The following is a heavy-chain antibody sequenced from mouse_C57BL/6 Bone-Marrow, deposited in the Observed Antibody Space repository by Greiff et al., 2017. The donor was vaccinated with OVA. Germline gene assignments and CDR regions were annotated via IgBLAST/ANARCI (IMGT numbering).Heavy chain of an antibody. J-gene: IGHJ1*03. CDR1: GYTFTSYW. V-gene: IGHV1-64*01. Sequence: VKLQQPGAELVKPGASVKLSCKASGYTFTSYWMHWVKQRPGQGLEWIGMIHPNSGSTNYNEKFKSKATLTVDKSSSTAYMQLSSLTSEDSAVYYCASYYGWYFDVWGTGTTVTVSS. CDR2: IHPNSGST. D-gene: IGHD1-1*01. CDR3: ASYYGWYFDV.